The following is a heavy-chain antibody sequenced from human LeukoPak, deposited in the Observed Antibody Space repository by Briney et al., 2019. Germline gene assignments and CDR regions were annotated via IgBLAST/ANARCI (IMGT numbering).Heavy chain of an antibody. J-gene: IGHJ4*02. CDR3: ASRDAGYCSRNSCGHIDY. V-gene: IGHV4-39*01. Sequence: SETLSLTCTVSGGSITTTNYYWDWIRQPPGKGLEWIGNVYYSGTTNYNPSLERRVTISVDTSKNQFSLELSSVTAADTAVYYCASRDAGYCSRNSCGHIDYWGQGTLVTVSS. CDR2: VYYSGTT. D-gene: IGHD2-2*01. CDR1: GGSITTTNYY.